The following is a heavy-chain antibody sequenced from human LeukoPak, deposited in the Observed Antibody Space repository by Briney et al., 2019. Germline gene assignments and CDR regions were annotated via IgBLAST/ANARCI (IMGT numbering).Heavy chain of an antibody. D-gene: IGHD6-13*01. V-gene: IGHV4-39*07. CDR1: GGSISSSSYY. CDR3: ARDGPIAAADY. Sequence: SETLSLTCTVSGGSISSSSYYWGWIRQPPGKGLEWIGNIYYSGSTYYNPSLKSRVTISVDRSKNQFSLKLSSVTAADTAVYYCARDGPIAAADYWGQGTLVTVSS. CDR2: IYYSGST. J-gene: IGHJ4*02.